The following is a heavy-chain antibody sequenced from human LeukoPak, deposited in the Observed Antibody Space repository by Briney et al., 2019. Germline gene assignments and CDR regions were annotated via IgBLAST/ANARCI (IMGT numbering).Heavy chain of an antibody. J-gene: IGHJ4*02. D-gene: IGHD4-17*01. CDR2: ISGSGGGT. Sequence: PGGSLRLSCAASGFTLTNYAMSWVRQAPGKGLEWVSGISGSGGGTYYADSVKGRFTISRDNSKNTLYLQMNSLRAEDTAVYYCAIRPSFGDYVTLDYWGQGTLVTVSS. V-gene: IGHV3-23*01. CDR3: AIRPSFGDYVTLDY. CDR1: GFTLTNYA.